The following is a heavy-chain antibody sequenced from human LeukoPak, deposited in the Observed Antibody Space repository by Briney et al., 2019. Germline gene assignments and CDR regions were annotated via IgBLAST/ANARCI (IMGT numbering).Heavy chain of an antibody. CDR2: LDTVGDT. CDR3: IVLAVTRTLGFDN. Sequence: PGGSLRLSCAASGFTLSRYDMHWARPAPGKDLEGGSGLDTVGDTYYPVSVKGRFTISRETAKTSLSLQMNSLRAGATVVYYCIVLAVTRTLGFDNWGQGTLDSVS. D-gene: IGHD6-19*01. V-gene: IGHV3-13*01. J-gene: IGHJ4*02. CDR1: GFTLSRYD.